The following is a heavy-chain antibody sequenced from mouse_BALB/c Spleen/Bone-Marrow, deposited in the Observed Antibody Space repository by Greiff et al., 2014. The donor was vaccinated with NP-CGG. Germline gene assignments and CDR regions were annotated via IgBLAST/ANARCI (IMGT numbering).Heavy chain of an antibody. J-gene: IGHJ2*01. D-gene: IGHD1-1*01. V-gene: IGHV1-9*01. CDR1: GYTFSSYW. CDR3: AREDYGGSYVDY. Sequence: VQLQQSGAELMKPGASVKISCKATGYTFSSYWIEWVKQRPGHGLEWIGETLPGSGSTNYNEKFKGKATFAADTSSNTAYMQLSSLTSEDSAVYYCAREDYGGSYVDYWGQGTTLTVSS. CDR2: TLPGSGST.